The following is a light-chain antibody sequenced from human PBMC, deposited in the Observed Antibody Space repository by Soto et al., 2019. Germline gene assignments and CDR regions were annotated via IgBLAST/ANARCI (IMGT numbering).Light chain of an antibody. V-gene: IGKV1-33*01. Sequence: DTQMTQSPSSLSASVGDRVTITCQASQGIAKYLHWYQQKPGKAPKLLIYHASNLQTGVPSRFSGSGSGTDFTLTIRSLQHADIATYFCQQSDNLPLTFGGGTKVEIK. CDR1: QGIAKY. J-gene: IGKJ4*01. CDR2: HAS. CDR3: QQSDNLPLT.